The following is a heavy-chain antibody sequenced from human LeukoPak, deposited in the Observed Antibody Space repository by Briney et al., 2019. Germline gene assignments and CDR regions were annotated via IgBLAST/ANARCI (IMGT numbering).Heavy chain of an antibody. Sequence: GASVKVSCKASGYTFTSYYIHWVRQAPGQGLEWMGLINPSGGGTSYAQRFQGRVTMTRDTSTSTVYMELSSLRSEDTAVYYCARGPDYYDSSGYLYYFDYWGQGTLVTVSS. CDR3: ARGPDYYDSSGYLYYFDY. V-gene: IGHV1-46*01. J-gene: IGHJ4*02. CDR2: INPSGGGT. D-gene: IGHD3-22*01. CDR1: GYTFTSYY.